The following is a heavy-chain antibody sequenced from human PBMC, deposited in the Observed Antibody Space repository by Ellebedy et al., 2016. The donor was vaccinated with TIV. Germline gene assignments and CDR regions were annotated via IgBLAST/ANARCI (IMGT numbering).Heavy chain of an antibody. CDR3: ARDCIAVAGRYGMDV. Sequence: GGSLRLXCAASRFTFSSYSKNWVRHAQGKGLEWGSYISSSSSTIYYADSVKGRFTISRDNAKNSLYLQMNSLRDEDTAVYYCARDCIAVAGRYGMDVWGQGTTLTVSS. D-gene: IGHD6-19*01. CDR1: RFTFSSYS. V-gene: IGHV3-48*02. CDR2: ISSSSSTI. J-gene: IGHJ6*02.